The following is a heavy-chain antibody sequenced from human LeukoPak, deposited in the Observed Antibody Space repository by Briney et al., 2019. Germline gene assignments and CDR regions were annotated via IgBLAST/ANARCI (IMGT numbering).Heavy chain of an antibody. V-gene: IGHV3-23*01. CDR1: GFTFSSYA. J-gene: IGHJ4*02. Sequence: GGSLRLSCAASGFTFSSYAMSWVRQAPGKGLEWVSTLSGSGGSTYYADSVKGRFTISRDNAKNSLYLQMNSLRAEDTAVYYCARKYCSTTSCLFDNWGQGTLVTVSS. CDR2: LSGSGGST. D-gene: IGHD2-2*01. CDR3: ARKYCSTTSCLFDN.